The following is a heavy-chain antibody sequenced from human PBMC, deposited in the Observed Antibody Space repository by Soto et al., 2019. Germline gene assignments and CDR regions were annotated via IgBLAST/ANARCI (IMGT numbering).Heavy chain of an antibody. Sequence: ASVKVSCKASGYTFTSYAMNWVRQAPGQGLEWMGWINTNTGNPTYAQGFTGRFVFSLDTSVSTAYLQICSLKAEDTAVYYCARGIAVADSYGMDVWGQGTTVTVSS. D-gene: IGHD6-19*01. CDR1: GYTFTSYA. V-gene: IGHV7-4-1*01. CDR2: INTNTGNP. CDR3: ARGIAVADSYGMDV. J-gene: IGHJ6*02.